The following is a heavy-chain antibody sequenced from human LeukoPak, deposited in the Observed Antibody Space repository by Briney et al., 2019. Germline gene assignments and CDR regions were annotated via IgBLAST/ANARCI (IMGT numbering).Heavy chain of an antibody. V-gene: IGHV4-39*01. J-gene: IGHJ4*02. CDR1: GVSISSSNSY. D-gene: IGHD3/OR15-3a*01. CDR3: ARQTGSGLFTLP. Sequence: SETLSLTCTVSGVSISSSNSYWGWIRQPPGRGLEWIGSIYYSGNTYYNASVKSRVTISIDSSKNQFSLMLSSVTAADTAVYYCARQTGSGLFTLPGGQGTLVTVSS. CDR2: IYYSGNT.